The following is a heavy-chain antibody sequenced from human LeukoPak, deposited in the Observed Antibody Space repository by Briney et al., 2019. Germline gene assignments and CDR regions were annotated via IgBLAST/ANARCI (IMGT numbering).Heavy chain of an antibody. CDR3: APGKRNYMDV. V-gene: IGHV1-46*01. Sequence: ASVKVSCKASGYTFTSYYMHWVRQAPGQGLEWMGIINPSGGSTSYAQKFQGRVTMTRDTSISTAYMELSRLRSDDTAVYYCAPGKRNYMDVWGKGTTVTVSS. CDR1: GYTFTSYY. D-gene: IGHD3-10*01. J-gene: IGHJ6*03. CDR2: INPSGGST.